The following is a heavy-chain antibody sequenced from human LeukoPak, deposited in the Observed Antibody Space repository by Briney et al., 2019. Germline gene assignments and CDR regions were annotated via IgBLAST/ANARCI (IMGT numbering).Heavy chain of an antibody. CDR2: ISSTSGYI. V-gene: IGHV3-21*01. CDR1: GLSFSSYT. D-gene: IGHD3-9*01. J-gene: IGHJ4*02. CDR3: ARAQRLDYEFLIVFSPFDY. Sequence: GGSLGLSCAPSGLSFSSYTIHWVRQAPGKGLEWVSSISSTSGYIHYADSVKGRFSISRDNAKNLVHLEMDILRADDTAVYYCARAQRLDYEFLIVFSPFDYWGQEPLVTVSS.